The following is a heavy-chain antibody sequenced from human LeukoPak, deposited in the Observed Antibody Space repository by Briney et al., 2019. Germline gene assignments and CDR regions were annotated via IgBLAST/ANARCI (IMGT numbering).Heavy chain of an antibody. V-gene: IGHV1-2*02. D-gene: IGHD6-19*01. CDR2: INPNSGGT. J-gene: IGHJ4*02. CDR1: GYTFTGYY. Sequence: ASVKVSCKASGYTFTGYYMHWVRQAPGQGLEWMGWINPNSGGTNYAQKFQGRVTMTRDTSISTGYMELSRLRSDDTAVYYCATLIIAVAGGFGDYWGQGTLVTVSS. CDR3: ATLIIAVAGGFGDY.